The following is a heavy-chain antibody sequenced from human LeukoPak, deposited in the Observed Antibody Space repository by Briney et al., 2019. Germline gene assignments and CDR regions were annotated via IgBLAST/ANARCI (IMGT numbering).Heavy chain of an antibody. CDR1: GFTFSNYA. Sequence: PGGSLRLSCAASGFTFSNYAMSWVRQAPGKGLEWVSIISDSDVNTYYADSVRGRFTISRDNSRNTVLLHMKSVRAEDTAMYYCAKIRREYFDYWGQGTLVTVSS. V-gene: IGHV3-23*01. CDR2: ISDSDVNT. J-gene: IGHJ4*02. CDR3: AKIRREYFDY.